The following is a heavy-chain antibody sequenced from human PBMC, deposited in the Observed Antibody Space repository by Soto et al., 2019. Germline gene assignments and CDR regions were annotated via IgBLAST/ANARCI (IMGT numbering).Heavy chain of an antibody. CDR3: ARHLGLGNYYFDY. CDR1: GGSISSSSYY. J-gene: IGHJ4*02. V-gene: IGHV4-39*01. CDR2: IYYSGST. D-gene: IGHD1-7*01. Sequence: SETLSLTCTVSGGSISSSSYYWGWIRQPPGKGLEWIGSIYYSGSTYYNPSLKSRVTISVDTSKNQFSLKLSSVTAADTAVYYCARHLGLGNYYFDYWGQGTLVTVSS.